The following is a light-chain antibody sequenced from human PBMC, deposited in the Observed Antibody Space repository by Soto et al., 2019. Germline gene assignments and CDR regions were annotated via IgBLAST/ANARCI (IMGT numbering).Light chain of an antibody. V-gene: IGKV4-1*01. CDR2: WAS. CDR3: QQYYDAPRT. J-gene: IGKJ1*01. CDR1: XXXXFSTNNKNY. Sequence: DLVMTQSPDSLAVSLVESSTIKXXSXXXXXFSTNNKNYLAWYQQRPGQPPKLLISWASIRESGVPDRFSGSGSGTHFTLTIDSLQAEDVAIYYCQQYYDAPRTFGQGTKVDIK.